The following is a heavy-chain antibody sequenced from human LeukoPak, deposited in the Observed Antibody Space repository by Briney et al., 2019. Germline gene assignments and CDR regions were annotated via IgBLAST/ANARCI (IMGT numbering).Heavy chain of an antibody. Sequence: SETLSLTCTVSGGSISSSSYHWGWIRQPPGKGLEWIGSIYYSGSTYYNPSLKSRVTISVDTSKNQFSLKLSSVTAADTAVYYCVSDDYGADYWGQGTLVTVSS. CDR1: GGSISSSSYH. J-gene: IGHJ4*02. CDR2: IYYSGST. V-gene: IGHV4-39*07. D-gene: IGHD4-17*01. CDR3: VSDDYGADY.